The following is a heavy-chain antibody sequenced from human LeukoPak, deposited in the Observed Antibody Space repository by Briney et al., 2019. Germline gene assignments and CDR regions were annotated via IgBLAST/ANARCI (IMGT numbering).Heavy chain of an antibody. CDR3: ARTTSFDY. V-gene: IGHV4-59*01. CDR1: GGSISSYY. J-gene: IGHJ4*02. Sequence: SETLSLTCTVSGGSISSYYWSWIRQPPGKGLEWIGYIYYSGSTNYNPSLKSRVTISVDTSKNQFSLKLSSVTAADTAVYYCARTTSFDYWGQGTLVTVSS. D-gene: IGHD1-1*01. CDR2: IYYSGST.